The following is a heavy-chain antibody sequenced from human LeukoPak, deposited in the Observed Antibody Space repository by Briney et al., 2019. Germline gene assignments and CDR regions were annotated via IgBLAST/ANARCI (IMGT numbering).Heavy chain of an antibody. J-gene: IGHJ5*02. D-gene: IGHD2-15*01. V-gene: IGHV4-59*01. CDR3: ATTIPYCSGGSCYPNWFDP. CDR2: IYYSGST. Sequence: PSETLSLTCTVSGGSISSYYWSWIRQPPGKGLEWIGYIYYSGSTNYNPSLKSRVTISVDTSKNQFSLKLSSVTAADTAVYYCATTIPYCSGGSCYPNWFDPWGQGTLVTVSS. CDR1: GGSISSYY.